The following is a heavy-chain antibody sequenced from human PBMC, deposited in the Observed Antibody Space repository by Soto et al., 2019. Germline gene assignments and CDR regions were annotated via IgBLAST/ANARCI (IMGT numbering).Heavy chain of an antibody. D-gene: IGHD1-26*01. V-gene: IGHV3-53*04. CDR1: GFTVSSNY. CDR2: IYSGGST. J-gene: IGHJ3*02. Sequence: GGSLRLSCAASGFTVSSNYMSWVRQAPGKGLEWVSVIYSGGSTYYADSVKGRFTISRHNSKNTLYLQMNSLRAEDTAVYYCARARFEVGATTFAFDIWGQGTMVTVSS. CDR3: ARARFEVGATTFAFDI.